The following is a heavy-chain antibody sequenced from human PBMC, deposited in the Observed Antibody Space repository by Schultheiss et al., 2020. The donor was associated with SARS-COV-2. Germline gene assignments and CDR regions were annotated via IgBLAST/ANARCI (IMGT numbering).Heavy chain of an antibody. D-gene: IGHD3-22*01. CDR1: GFTFSSYA. Sequence: GGSLRLSCAASGFTFSSYAMHWVRQAPGKGLEWVSYISSSSSYIYYADSVKGRFTISRDNAKNSLYLQMNSLRAEDTAVYYCAREGSYYYDSSGYPDYWGQGTLVTVSS. V-gene: IGHV3-21*05. J-gene: IGHJ4*02. CDR2: ISSSSSYI. CDR3: AREGSYYYDSSGYPDY.